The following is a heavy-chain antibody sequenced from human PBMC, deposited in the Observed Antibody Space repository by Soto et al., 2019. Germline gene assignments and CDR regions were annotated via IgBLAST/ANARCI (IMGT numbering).Heavy chain of an antibody. CDR2: IYHSGST. CDR3: ARAAMGGSSWPFDY. J-gene: IGHJ4*02. V-gene: IGHV4-4*02. CDR1: GGSISSSNW. D-gene: IGHD6-13*01. Sequence: PSKTLSLTCAGSGGSISSSNWWSWVRQPPGKGLEWIGEIYHSGSTNYNPSLKSRVTISVDKSKNQFSLKLSSVTAADTAVYYCARAAMGGSSWPFDYWGQGTLVTVS.